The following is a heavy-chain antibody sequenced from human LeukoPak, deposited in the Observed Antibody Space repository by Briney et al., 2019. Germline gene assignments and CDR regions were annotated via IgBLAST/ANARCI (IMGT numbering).Heavy chain of an antibody. Sequence: SQTLSLTCTVSGGSISSGGYYWSWIRQHPGKGLEWIGYIYYSGSTYYNPSLKSRVTISVDTSKNQFSLQLSSVTPADTAVYSCARRGHSSSSSAGYYYYYMDVWGKGTTVTVSS. D-gene: IGHD6-6*01. J-gene: IGHJ6*03. CDR3: ARRGHSSSSSAGYYYYYMDV. V-gene: IGHV4-31*03. CDR2: IYYSGST. CDR1: GGSISSGGYY.